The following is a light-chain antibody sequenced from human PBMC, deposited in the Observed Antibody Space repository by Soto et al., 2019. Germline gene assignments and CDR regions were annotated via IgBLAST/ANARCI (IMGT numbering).Light chain of an antibody. Sequence: DIQMTQSPSTLSASVGDRVTITCRASQSISSWLAGYQQKPGKAPKLLIYDASSLESGVPSRFSGSGSGTEFTLTISSLQHDDFATYYGQEYDSYPWTFGQGTKVEIK. CDR3: QEYDSYPWT. CDR2: DAS. J-gene: IGKJ1*01. V-gene: IGKV1-5*01. CDR1: QSISSW.